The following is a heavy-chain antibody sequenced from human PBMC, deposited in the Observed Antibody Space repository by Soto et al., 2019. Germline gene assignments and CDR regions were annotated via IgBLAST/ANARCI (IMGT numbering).Heavy chain of an antibody. Sequence: ASVKVSCKASGGTFSSYAISWVRQAPGQGLEWTGGIIPIFGTANYAQKFQGRVTITADESTSTAYMELSSLRSEDTAVYYCARGGRGLQFKREYYFDYWGQGTLVTVSS. J-gene: IGHJ4*02. D-gene: IGHD5-12*01. CDR3: ARGGRGLQFKREYYFDY. V-gene: IGHV1-69*13. CDR1: GGTFSSYA. CDR2: IIPIFGTA.